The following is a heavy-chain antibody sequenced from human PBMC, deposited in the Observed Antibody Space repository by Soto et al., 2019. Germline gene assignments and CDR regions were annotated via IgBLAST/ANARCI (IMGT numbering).Heavy chain of an antibody. Sequence: SETLSLTCSFSGGSLSNYYWGWIRQPPGKGLEWLGNIYDSGSTNYNPSLKSRVTISVDTPKNQFSLKLTSVTAADTAVYYCARHEGFQLLSWFDPWGQGTLVTVSS. D-gene: IGHD2-2*01. CDR1: GGSLSNYY. V-gene: IGHV4-59*08. CDR2: IYDSGST. CDR3: ARHEGFQLLSWFDP. J-gene: IGHJ5*02.